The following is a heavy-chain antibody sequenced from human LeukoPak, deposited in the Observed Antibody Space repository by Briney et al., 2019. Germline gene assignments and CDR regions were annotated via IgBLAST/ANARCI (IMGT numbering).Heavy chain of an antibody. D-gene: IGHD6-19*01. CDR3: ARLGIAVAGLDY. V-gene: IGHV4-39*01. J-gene: IGHJ4*02. Sequence: PSETLSLTCTVSGGSISSSSYYWGWIRQPPGKGLEWIGSIYYSGSTYYNPSLKSRVTISVDTSKNQFSLKLSSVTAADTAVYYCARLGIAVAGLDYWGQGTLVTVSS. CDR1: GGSISSSSYY. CDR2: IYYSGST.